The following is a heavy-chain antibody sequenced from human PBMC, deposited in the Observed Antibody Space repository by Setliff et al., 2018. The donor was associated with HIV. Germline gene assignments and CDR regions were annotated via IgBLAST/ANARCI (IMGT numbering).Heavy chain of an antibody. D-gene: IGHD2-2*01. CDR2: INPNSGGT. V-gene: IGHV1-2*02. CDR1: GYTFTGYY. CDR3: ATQRDIVMVPGQGGFDI. Sequence: ASVKVSCKASGYTFTGYYMHWVRQAPGQGLEWMGWINPNSGGTNYAQRFQGRVTMTRDTSISTAYMELSRLRSDDTAVYYCATQRDIVMVPGQGGFDIWAQGTMVTVSS. J-gene: IGHJ3*02.